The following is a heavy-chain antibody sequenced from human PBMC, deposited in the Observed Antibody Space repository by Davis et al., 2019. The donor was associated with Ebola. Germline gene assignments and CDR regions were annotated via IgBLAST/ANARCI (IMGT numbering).Heavy chain of an antibody. J-gene: IGHJ6*02. CDR1: GGSFSGYY. V-gene: IGHV4-34*01. Sequence: MPSETLSLTCAVYGGSFSGYYWSWIRQPPGKGLEWIGEINRSGSTNYNPSLKSRVTISVDTSKNQFSLKLSSVTAADTAVYYCAGRIAVTSIRSPRYGMDVWGQGTTVTVSS. CDR3: AGRIAVTSIRSPRYGMDV. CDR2: INRSGST. D-gene: IGHD6-19*01.